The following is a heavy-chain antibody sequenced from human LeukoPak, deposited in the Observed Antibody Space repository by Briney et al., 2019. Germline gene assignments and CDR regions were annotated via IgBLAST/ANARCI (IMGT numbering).Heavy chain of an antibody. V-gene: IGHV3-23*01. Sequence: GGSLRLFCAASGFTFSSYAMSWVRQAPGKGLEWVSAISGSGGSTYYADSVKGRFTLSRDNSKNTLYLQMNSLRAEDTAVYYCAKAFSRPGGRFDYWGQGTLVTVSS. J-gene: IGHJ4*02. CDR1: GFTFSSYA. CDR2: ISGSGGST. CDR3: AKAFSRPGGRFDY. D-gene: IGHD1-14*01.